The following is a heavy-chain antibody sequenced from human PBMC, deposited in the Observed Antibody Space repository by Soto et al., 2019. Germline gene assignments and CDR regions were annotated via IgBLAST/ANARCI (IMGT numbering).Heavy chain of an antibody. CDR3: ATIPATTILTDY. J-gene: IGHJ4*02. Sequence: PSETPSLTCTVSGGSITSSYYWGWIRQPPGKGLEWIGSIYYSGSTYYNPSLKSRVTISVDTSKNQFSLKLSSVTAADTAVYYCATIPATTILTDYWGQGTLVTVSS. V-gene: IGHV4-39*05. CDR2: IYYSGST. D-gene: IGHD2-2*02. CDR1: GGSITSSYY.